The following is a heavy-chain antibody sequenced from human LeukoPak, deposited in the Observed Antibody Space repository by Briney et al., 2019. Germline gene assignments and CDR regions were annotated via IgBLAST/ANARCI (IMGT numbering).Heavy chain of an antibody. J-gene: IGHJ4*02. Sequence: SETLSLTCTVSGGSVSTYYWSWIRQPPGKGLEWIGYIYNGGSANYNPSLKSRVAISLDTSKNQFSLKLTSVTATDTAVYYCARHVRYSCVFFDYWGQGTLVTVSS. V-gene: IGHV4-59*08. CDR1: GGSVSTYY. CDR2: IYNGGSA. D-gene: IGHD3-16*02. CDR3: ARHVRYSCVFFDY.